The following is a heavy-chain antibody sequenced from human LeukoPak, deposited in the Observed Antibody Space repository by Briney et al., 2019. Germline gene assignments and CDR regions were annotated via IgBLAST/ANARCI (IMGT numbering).Heavy chain of an antibody. CDR2: MNPNSGNT. CDR1: GYTFTSYD. J-gene: IGHJ4*02. V-gene: IGHV1-8*02. D-gene: IGHD1-26*01. Sequence: ASVKVSFKASGYTFTSYDINWVRQATGQGREWMGWMNPNSGNTGYAQKFQGRVTMTRNTSISTAYMHLTRLRSDDPAVYYCASFPRGRGAHFDYWGQGTLVTVSS. CDR3: ASFPRGRGAHFDY.